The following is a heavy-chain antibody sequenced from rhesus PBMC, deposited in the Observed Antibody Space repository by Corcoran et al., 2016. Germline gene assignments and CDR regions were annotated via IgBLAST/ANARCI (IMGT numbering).Heavy chain of an antibody. Sequence: QVQLQESGPGLVKPSETLSLTCAVSGYSISSGYCYWSWIRQPPGKGLEWIGGIYSKRASTNYNPSLNSRVTISKDTSKNQFSLKLSSVTATDTAVYYCARAGYYGSGYYDYWGQGVLVTVSS. CDR3: ARAGYYGSGYYDY. CDR1: GYSISSGYCY. D-gene: IGHD3-28*01. V-gene: IGHV4S12*01. CDR2: IYSKRAST. J-gene: IGHJ4*01.